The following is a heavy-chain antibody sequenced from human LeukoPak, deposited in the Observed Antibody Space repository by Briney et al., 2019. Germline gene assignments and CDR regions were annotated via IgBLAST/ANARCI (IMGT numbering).Heavy chain of an antibody. CDR1: GYTFTSYG. Sequence: ASVKVSCKASGYTFTSYGISWVRQAPGQGLEWMGWISAYNGNTNYAQKLQGRVTMTTDTSTGTAYMELRSLRSDDTAVYYCARHGDDFWSGYYGNWFDPWGQGTLVTVSS. D-gene: IGHD3-3*01. CDR3: ARHGDDFWSGYYGNWFDP. J-gene: IGHJ5*02. CDR2: ISAYNGNT. V-gene: IGHV1-18*01.